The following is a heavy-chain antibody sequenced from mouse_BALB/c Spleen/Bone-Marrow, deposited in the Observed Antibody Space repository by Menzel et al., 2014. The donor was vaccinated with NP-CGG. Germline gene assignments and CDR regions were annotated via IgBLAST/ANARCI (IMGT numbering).Heavy chain of an antibody. Sequence: EVMLVESGGGLVQPGGSMKLSCVASGFIFSNYWMNWVRQSPEKGLEWVAEIRLKSHNYATHYAESVKGRFTISRDDSESSVYLQMNNLRAEDTGIYYCTRRGNYDYALDYWGQGTSVTVSS. D-gene: IGHD2-1*01. CDR3: TRRGNYDYALDY. CDR2: IRLKSHNYAT. CDR1: GFIFSNYW. J-gene: IGHJ4*01. V-gene: IGHV6-6*02.